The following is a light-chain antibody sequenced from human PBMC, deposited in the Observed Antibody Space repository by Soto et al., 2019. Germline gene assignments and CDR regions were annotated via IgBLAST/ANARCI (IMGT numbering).Light chain of an antibody. J-gene: IGKJ2*01. CDR1: QSIASN. CDR3: QQHNHWPS. CDR2: SAS. Sequence: EIVMTQSPATLPVSPGESATLSFRASQSIASNLAWYQQKPGQAPRLLIHSASARATGIPPRFSGSGSGTEFTLTISSLQSEDFAVYYCQQHNHWPSSGQRTNLEIK. V-gene: IGKV3-15*01.